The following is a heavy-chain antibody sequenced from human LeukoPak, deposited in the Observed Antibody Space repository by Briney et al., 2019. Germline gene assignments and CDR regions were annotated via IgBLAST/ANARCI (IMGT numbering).Heavy chain of an antibody. CDR2: INHSGST. D-gene: IGHD3-3*01. V-gene: IGHV4-34*01. CDR3: ARFIKYYDFWSPRRWFDP. CDR1: GGSFSGYY. Sequence: SETLSLTCAVYGGSFSGYYWSWIRQPPGKGLEWIGEINHSGSTNYNPSLKSRVTISVDTSKNQFSLKLSSVTAADTAVYYCARFIKYYDFWSPRRWFDPWGQGTLVTVSS. J-gene: IGHJ5*02.